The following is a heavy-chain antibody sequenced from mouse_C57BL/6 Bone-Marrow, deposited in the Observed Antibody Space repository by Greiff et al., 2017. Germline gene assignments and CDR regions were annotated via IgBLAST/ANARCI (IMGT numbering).Heavy chain of an antibody. Sequence: QVQLKQSGPGLVQPSQSLSITCTVSGFSLTSYGVHWVRQSPGKGLEWLGVIWRGGSTDYNAAFMSILRITKENSKSQVFMKMNKLQADDTAIYYCAKKGKKVLGGAMDDWGKGTSVTVSS. CDR3: AKKGKKVLGGAMDD. CDR1: GFSLTSYG. D-gene: IGHD1-1*01. V-gene: IGHV2-5*01. CDR2: IWRGGST. J-gene: IGHJ4*01.